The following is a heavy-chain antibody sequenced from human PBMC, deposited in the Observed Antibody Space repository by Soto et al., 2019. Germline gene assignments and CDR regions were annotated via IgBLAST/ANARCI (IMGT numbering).Heavy chain of an antibody. J-gene: IGHJ4*02. V-gene: IGHV3-23*01. CDR3: AKENGYSSSWFEFDY. Sequence: EVQLLESGGGLVQPGGSLRLSCAASGFTFSSYAMSWVRQAPGKGLEWVPTISGSGGSTYYADSVKGRFTISRDNSKNTLYLQMNSLRAEYTAVYYCAKENGYSSSWFEFDYWGQGTLVTVSS. CDR2: ISGSGGST. D-gene: IGHD6-13*01. CDR1: GFTFSSYA.